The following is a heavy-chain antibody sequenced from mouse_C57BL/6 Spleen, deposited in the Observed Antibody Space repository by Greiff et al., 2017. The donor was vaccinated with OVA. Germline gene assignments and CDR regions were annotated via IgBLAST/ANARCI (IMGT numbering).Heavy chain of an antibody. D-gene: IGHD1-1*01. V-gene: IGHV1-15*01. CDR2: IDPETGGT. CDR3: TRGVYGSSWFAY. J-gene: IGHJ3*01. CDR1: GYTFTDYE. Sequence: QVQLQQSGAELVRPGASVTLSCKASGYTFTDYEMHWVKQTPVHGLEWIGAIDPETGGTAYNQKFKGKAILTADKSSSTAYMELRSLTSEDSAVYYCTRGVYGSSWFAYWGQGTLVTVSA.